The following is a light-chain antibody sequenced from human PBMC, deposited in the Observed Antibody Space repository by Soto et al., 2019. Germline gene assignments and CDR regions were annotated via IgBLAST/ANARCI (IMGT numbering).Light chain of an antibody. J-gene: IGKJ3*01. CDR1: QSVSSY. CDR3: QQRSNWPPLT. CDR2: DAS. Sequence: EIVLTQSPATLSLSPGERATLSCRASQSVSSYLAWYQQKPGQAPRLLIYDASNRATGIPARFSGSGSGTDFTLTIISLEPEDFAVYYCQQRSNWPPLTFGPGTKVEIK. V-gene: IGKV3-11*01.